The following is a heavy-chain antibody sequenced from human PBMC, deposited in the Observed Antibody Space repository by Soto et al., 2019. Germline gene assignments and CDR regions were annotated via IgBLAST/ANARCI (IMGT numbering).Heavy chain of an antibody. CDR1: GGSIGSYH. J-gene: IGHJ4*02. CDR3: ARDTVLTGMFDF. D-gene: IGHD4-17*01. CDR2: VYYTGTT. Sequence: PSETLSLTCTVCGGSIGSYHWSWVRQPPGKGLEWIASVYYTGTTNYNPSLGSRVTISIDAPGNRFSMEITSVTAADTAIYYCARDTVLTGMFDFWGQGTLVTVSS. V-gene: IGHV4-59*01.